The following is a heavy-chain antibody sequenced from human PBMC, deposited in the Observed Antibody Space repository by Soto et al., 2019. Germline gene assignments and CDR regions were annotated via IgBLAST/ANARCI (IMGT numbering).Heavy chain of an antibody. V-gene: IGHV3-30*18. D-gene: IGHD2-15*01. CDR2: ISYDGSNK. Sequence: GGSLRLSCAASGFTFSSYGMHWVRQAPGKGLEWVAVISYDGSNKYYADSVKGRFTISRDNSKNTLYLQMNSLRAEDTAVYYCAKESPRPFYCSGGSCYSLDYWGQGTLVTVSS. J-gene: IGHJ4*02. CDR3: AKESPRPFYCSGGSCYSLDY. CDR1: GFTFSSYG.